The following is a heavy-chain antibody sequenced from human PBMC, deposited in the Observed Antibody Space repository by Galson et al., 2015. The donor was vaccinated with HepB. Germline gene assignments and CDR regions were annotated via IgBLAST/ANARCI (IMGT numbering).Heavy chain of an antibody. CDR1: GYTFTGYY. CDR3: ARGRFGVGDRRIDDY. J-gene: IGHJ4*02. Sequence: QSGAEVKKPGESLKISCKASGYTFTGYYMHWVRQAPGQGLEWMGWINPNSGGTNYAQKFQGWVTMTRDTSISTAYMELSRLRSDDTAVYYCARGRFGVGDRRIDDYWGQGTLVTVSS. D-gene: IGHD2-21*02. V-gene: IGHV1-2*04. CDR2: INPNSGGT.